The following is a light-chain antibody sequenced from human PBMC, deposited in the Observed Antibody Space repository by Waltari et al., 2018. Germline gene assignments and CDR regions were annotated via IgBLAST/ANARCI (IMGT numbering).Light chain of an antibody. CDR2: DAS. V-gene: IGKV1-33*01. CDR1: QDIDKS. J-gene: IGKJ2*03. CDR3: QQYKYMYG. Sequence: DIQMTQSPSSLSASVGDRVTITCQANQDIDKSLNWYQKKPGKAPNLLIYDASNLETGGPSRFSGSGSGTDFSFSISSLQPEDTATYFCQQYKYMYGFGQGTKLEIK.